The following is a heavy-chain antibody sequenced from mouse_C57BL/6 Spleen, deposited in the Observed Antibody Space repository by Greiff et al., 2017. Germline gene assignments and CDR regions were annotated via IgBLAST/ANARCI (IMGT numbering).Heavy chain of an antibody. Sequence: EVQLQESGGDLVKPGGSLKLSCAASGFTFRSYGMSWVRQTPDTRLEWVATSSSGGSYTYYPDSVKVRFTISRDNAKNTQYLHMSSLKSEDTAMYYCAKGGSCAMDYWGQGTSVTVYS. V-gene: IGHV5-6*01. J-gene: IGHJ4*01. CDR2: SSSGGSYT. CDR3: AKGGSCAMDY. D-gene: IGHD1-1*02. CDR1: GFTFRSYG.